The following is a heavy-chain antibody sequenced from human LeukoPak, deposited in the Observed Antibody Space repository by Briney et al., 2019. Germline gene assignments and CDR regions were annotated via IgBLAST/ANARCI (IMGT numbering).Heavy chain of an antibody. CDR3: ARERLSTYYYDSSGSEDLDY. J-gene: IGHJ4*02. Sequence: GGSLRLSCAASGFTFSDYYKSWIRQAPGKGLEWVSYISSSSSYTNYADSVKGRFTISRDNAKNSLYLQMNSLRAEDTAVYYCARERLSTYYYDSSGSEDLDYWGQGTLITVSS. D-gene: IGHD3-22*01. CDR2: ISSSSSYT. CDR1: GFTFSDYY. V-gene: IGHV3-11*05.